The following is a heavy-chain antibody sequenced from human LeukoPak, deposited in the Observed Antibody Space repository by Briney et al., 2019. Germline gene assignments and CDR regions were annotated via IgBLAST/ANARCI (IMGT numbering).Heavy chain of an antibody. J-gene: IGHJ4*02. CDR1: GFTFSSSA. Sequence: GGSLRLSCAASGFTFSSSAMSWVRQAPGKGPEWVSGISGNGGTTYYADSVKGRFTISRDNSKNTLYLQMNSLRAEDTAVYYCAKDRLVHDSWGQGTLVTVSS. V-gene: IGHV3-23*01. CDR3: AKDRLVHDS. D-gene: IGHD6-13*01. CDR2: ISGNGGTT.